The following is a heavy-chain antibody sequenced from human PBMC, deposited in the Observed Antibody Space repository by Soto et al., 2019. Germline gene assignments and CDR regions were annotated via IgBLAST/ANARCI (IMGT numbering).Heavy chain of an antibody. CDR2: IYYSGST. Sequence: PSETLSLTCTVSGGSICSYYWSWIRQPPGKGLEWIGEIYYSGSTNYNPSLKSRVTISVDTSKNQFSLKLSSVTAADTAVYYCARSWYRRIIGYYYGMDVWGQGTTVTVSS. J-gene: IGHJ6*02. CDR3: ARSWYRRIIGYYYGMDV. CDR1: GGSICSYY. D-gene: IGHD6-13*01. V-gene: IGHV4-59*12.